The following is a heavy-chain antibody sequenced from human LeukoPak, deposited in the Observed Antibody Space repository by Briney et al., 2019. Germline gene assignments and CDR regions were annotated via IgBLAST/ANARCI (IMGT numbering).Heavy chain of an antibody. Sequence: GGSLRLSCAASGFTFSSYGMHWVRQAPGKGLEWVAVIWYDGSNKYYADSVKDRFTISRDNSKNTLYLQMNSLRAEDTAVYSCAKDNTRRTFPFDSWGQGTLVTVSS. J-gene: IGHJ4*02. CDR1: GFTFSSYG. CDR2: IWYDGSNK. CDR3: AKDNTRRTFPFDS. V-gene: IGHV3-33*06. D-gene: IGHD1/OR15-1a*01.